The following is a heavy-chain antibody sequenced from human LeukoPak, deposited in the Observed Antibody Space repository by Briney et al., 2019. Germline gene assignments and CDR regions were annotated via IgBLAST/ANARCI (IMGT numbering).Heavy chain of an antibody. D-gene: IGHD6-13*01. CDR3: ARGPAAGTDY. CDR2: ISYDGSNK. V-gene: IGHV3-30-3*01. Sequence: GGSLRLSCAASGFTFSSYAMHGVRQAPGKGLEWVAVISYDGSNKYYADSVKGRFTISRDNSKNTLYLQMNSLRAEDTAVYYCARGPAAGTDYWGQGTLVTVSP. CDR1: GFTFSSYA. J-gene: IGHJ4*02.